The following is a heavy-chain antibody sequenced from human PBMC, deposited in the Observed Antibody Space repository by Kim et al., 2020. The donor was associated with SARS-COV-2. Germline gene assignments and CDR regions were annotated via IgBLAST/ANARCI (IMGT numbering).Heavy chain of an antibody. V-gene: IGHV3-21*01. Sequence: GGSLRLSCAASGFTFSSHSMNWVRQAPGKGLEWVSSISSNSRSMYYADSVKGRFTISRDNAKNSLYLQMNSLRDEDTAVYYCARSDSGYPRGAGAFDIWGQGTMVTVSS. J-gene: IGHJ3*02. CDR2: ISSNSRSM. CDR3: ARSDSGYPRGAGAFDI. D-gene: IGHD5-12*01. CDR1: GFTFSSHS.